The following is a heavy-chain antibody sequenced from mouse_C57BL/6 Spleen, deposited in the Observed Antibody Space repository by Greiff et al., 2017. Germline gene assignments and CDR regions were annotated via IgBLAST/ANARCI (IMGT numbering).Heavy chain of an antibody. CDR3: TRDDYEAWFAY. V-gene: IGHV1-15*01. J-gene: IGHJ3*01. CDR1: GYTFTDYE. D-gene: IGHD2-4*01. Sequence: QVQLQQSGAELVRPGASVTLSCKASGYTFTDYEMHWVKQTPGHGLEWIGAIDPETGGTAYNQKFKGKAILTADKSSSTAYMELRSLTSEDSAVYYCTRDDYEAWFAYWGQGTLVTVSA. CDR2: IDPETGGT.